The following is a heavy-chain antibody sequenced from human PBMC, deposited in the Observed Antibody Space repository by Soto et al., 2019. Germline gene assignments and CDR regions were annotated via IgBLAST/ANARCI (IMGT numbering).Heavy chain of an antibody. CDR3: ARSYYGSDHDFDP. Sequence: SETLSLTCTVSGGSISSSSYYWGWIRQPPGKGLDWIVSIYYSVSTYYNPSLKSRVTISVDTSKNQFSLKLSSVTAADTAVYYCARSYYGSDHDFDPWGQGTLVTVPS. J-gene: IGHJ5*02. V-gene: IGHV4-39*01. CDR2: IYYSVST. CDR1: GGSISSSSYY. D-gene: IGHD3-10*01.